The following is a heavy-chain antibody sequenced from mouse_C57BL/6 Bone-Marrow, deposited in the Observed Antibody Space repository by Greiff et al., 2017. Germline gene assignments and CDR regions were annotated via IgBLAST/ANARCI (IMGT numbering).Heavy chain of an antibody. J-gene: IGHJ1*03. Sequence: QVQLQQPGAELVRPGSSVKLSCKASGYTFTSYWMHWVKQRPIQGLEWIGNIDPSDSETHYNQKFKDKATLTVDKSSSTAYMQLSSLTSEDSAVYYCAREDYYGSSLWYFEVWGTGTTVTVSS. CDR1: GYTFTSYW. CDR2: IDPSDSET. V-gene: IGHV1-52*01. CDR3: AREDYYGSSLWYFEV. D-gene: IGHD1-1*01.